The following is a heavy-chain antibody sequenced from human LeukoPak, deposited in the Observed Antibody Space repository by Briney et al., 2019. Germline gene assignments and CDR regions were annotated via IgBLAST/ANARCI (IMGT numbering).Heavy chain of an antibody. V-gene: IGHV4-4*07. J-gene: IGHJ4*02. D-gene: IGHD4-17*01. CDR2: IYTSGST. Sequence: SETLSLTCTVSGGSISSYYWSWIRQPAGKGLDWIGRIYTSGSTNYNPSLKSRVTISVDTSKNQFSLKLGSVTAADTAVYYCAGDKQDEYGASRSDYWGQGTLVTVSS. CDR3: AGDKQDEYGASRSDY. CDR1: GGSISSYY.